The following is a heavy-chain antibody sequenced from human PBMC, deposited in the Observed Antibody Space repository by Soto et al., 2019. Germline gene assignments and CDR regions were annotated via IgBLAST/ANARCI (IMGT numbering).Heavy chain of an antibody. CDR2: IYYSGST. CDR3: FSSRGY. CDR1: GVSVNSGNYY. Sequence: QVQLQESGPGLVKPSETLSLTCSVSGVSVNSGNYYWHWIRQPPGKGLEWIGHIYYSGSTNYNPSLKSRVTISLDMSKNQFSLKLSSVTAADTAVYYCFSSRGYWGQGTLVTVSS. V-gene: IGHV4-61*01. J-gene: IGHJ4*02. D-gene: IGHD3-10*01.